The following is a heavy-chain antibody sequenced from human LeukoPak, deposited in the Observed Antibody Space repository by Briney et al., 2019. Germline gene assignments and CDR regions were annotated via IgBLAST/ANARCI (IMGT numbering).Heavy chain of an antibody. Sequence: ASVKVSCKVSGYILTELSMHWVRQAPGKGLEWMGGFDPEDGEIIYPQKFQGRVTMTEDTSTDTAYMELSSLRSEDTAVYYCATVVPPPDWFDPWGQGTLVTVSS. CDR3: ATVVPPPDWFDP. V-gene: IGHV1-24*01. J-gene: IGHJ5*02. CDR1: GYILTELS. CDR2: FDPEDGEI.